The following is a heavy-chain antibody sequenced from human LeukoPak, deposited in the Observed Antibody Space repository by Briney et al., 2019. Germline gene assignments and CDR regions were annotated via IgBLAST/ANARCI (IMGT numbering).Heavy chain of an antibody. CDR3: AKDRGYSSSFFEI. J-gene: IGHJ4*02. CDR2: ISWNSGKI. CDR1: GFIFDDYA. V-gene: IGHV3-9*03. D-gene: IGHD6-19*01. Sequence: PGGSLRLSCAASGFIFDDYAVHWVRQAPGKGLEWVSGISWNSGKIDYADSVKGRFTISRDNAKNSLYLQMNSLRVEDMALYYCAKDRGYSSSFFEIWGQGTLVTVSS.